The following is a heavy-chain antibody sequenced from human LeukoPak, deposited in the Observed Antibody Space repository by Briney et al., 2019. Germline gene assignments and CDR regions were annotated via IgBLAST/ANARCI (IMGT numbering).Heavy chain of an antibody. V-gene: IGHV4-59*01. J-gene: IGHJ4*02. CDR3: ASHSGAYYFDY. Sequence: SETLCLTCTVSGGSISSYYWSWIRQPPGKGLERIGYIYYIGSTAYNPSLKSRVTISVDTSKNKFPLNLSCVTSADTAVYYCASHSGAYYFDYWGQGTLVNVSS. D-gene: IGHD2-15*01. CDR1: GGSISSYY. CDR2: IYYIGST.